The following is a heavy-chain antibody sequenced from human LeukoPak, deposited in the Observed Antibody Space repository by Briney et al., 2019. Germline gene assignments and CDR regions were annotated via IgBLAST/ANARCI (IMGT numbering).Heavy chain of an antibody. CDR2: ISHDGSNK. V-gene: IGHV3-30*03. J-gene: IGHJ6*01. CDR1: GFTFSNFD. CDR3: ERGGYYAMDV. Sequence: GGSLRLSCAASGFTFSNFDMHWVRHAPGEGLEWVAVISHDGSNKFYVDSVKGRFTISRENSQNTLYLQMNRLRGEDTAVYYCERGGYYAMDVWGQGATVTVSS.